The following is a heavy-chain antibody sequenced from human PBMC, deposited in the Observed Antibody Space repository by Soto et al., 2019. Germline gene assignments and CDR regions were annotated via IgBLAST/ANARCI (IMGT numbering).Heavy chain of an antibody. Sequence: SGATMMHPTQPLTLTYNFSGFSLTNTGVTVGWIRQPPGKSMECLAHMYWHDDKRYIPSLRNRLNIAKDTSKNRVVLTLANVGPVETATYYCAHSHFEIVSDSFESWGRGNMVAVSA. J-gene: IGHJ6*04. CDR2: MYWHDDK. CDR3: AHSHFEIVSDSFES. V-gene: IGHV2-5*01. CDR1: GFSLTNTGVT. D-gene: IGHD2-21*01.